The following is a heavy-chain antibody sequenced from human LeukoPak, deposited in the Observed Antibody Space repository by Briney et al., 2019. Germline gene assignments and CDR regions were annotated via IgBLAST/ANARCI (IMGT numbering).Heavy chain of an antibody. D-gene: IGHD2-15*01. Sequence: PGGSLRLSCAASGFTFTIYAMNWVRQAPGKGLEWVSAISNSGGSTYYADSVKGRFTISRDNSKNTLYLQMNSLRAEDTAVYYCAKDRWQPQPSSFDYWGQGTLVTVSS. CDR1: GFTFTIYA. J-gene: IGHJ4*02. CDR2: ISNSGGST. CDR3: AKDRWQPQPSSFDY. V-gene: IGHV3-23*01.